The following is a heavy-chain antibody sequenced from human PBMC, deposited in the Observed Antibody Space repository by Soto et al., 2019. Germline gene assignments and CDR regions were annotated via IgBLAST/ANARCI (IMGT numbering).Heavy chain of an antibody. D-gene: IGHD6-19*01. V-gene: IGHV2-5*02. Sequence: QITLKESGPTLVKPTQTLTLTCTFSGFSLSSTRLAVGWIRQPPVKALEWLALIYWDDDKRYSPFLKSRLTITKDTSKNQMVLTMSNVDPVDTSRYHCAQLVVAGLGYYFDYWGQGTLGTVAS. J-gene: IGHJ4*02. CDR1: GFSLSSTRLA. CDR3: AQLVVAGLGYYFDY. CDR2: IYWDDDK.